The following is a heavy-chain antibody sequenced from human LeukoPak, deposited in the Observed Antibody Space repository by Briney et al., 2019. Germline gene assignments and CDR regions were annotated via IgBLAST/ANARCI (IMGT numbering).Heavy chain of an antibody. V-gene: IGHV4-34*01. CDR3: ARPLRVRRTNWFDP. D-gene: IGHD3-10*01. Sequence: SETLSLTCAVYGGSFSGYYWSWIRQPPGKGLEWIGEINHSGSTNYNPSLKSRVTISVDTSKNQFSLKLSSVTAADTAVYYCARPLRVRRTNWFDPWGQGTLVTVSS. CDR2: INHSGST. CDR1: GGSFSGYY. J-gene: IGHJ5*02.